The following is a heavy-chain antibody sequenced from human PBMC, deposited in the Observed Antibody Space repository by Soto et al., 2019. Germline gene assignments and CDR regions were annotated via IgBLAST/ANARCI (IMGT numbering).Heavy chain of an antibody. CDR1: GGSISSYY. Sequence: SETLYLTCTVSGGSISSYYWSWIRQPPGKGLEWIGYIYYSGSTNYNPSLKSRVTISVDTSKNQFSLKLSSVTAADTAVYYCARDGGDPGIDYWGQGTLVTVSS. CDR3: ARDGGDPGIDY. V-gene: IGHV4-59*01. D-gene: IGHD3-10*01. CDR2: IYYSGST. J-gene: IGHJ4*02.